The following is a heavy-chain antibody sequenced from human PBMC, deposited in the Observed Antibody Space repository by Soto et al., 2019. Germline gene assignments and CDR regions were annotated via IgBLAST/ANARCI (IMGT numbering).Heavy chain of an antibody. CDR2: IYYSGST. CDR3: ARESSGWYYFDY. V-gene: IGHV4-61*01. Sequence: SETLSLTCTVSGGSVSSGSYYWSWIRQPPGKGLEWIGYIYYSGSTNYNPSLKSRVTISVDTSKNQFSLKLSSVTAADTAVYYCARESSGWYYFDYWGQGTLVTVSS. J-gene: IGHJ4*02. D-gene: IGHD6-19*01. CDR1: GGSVSSGSYY.